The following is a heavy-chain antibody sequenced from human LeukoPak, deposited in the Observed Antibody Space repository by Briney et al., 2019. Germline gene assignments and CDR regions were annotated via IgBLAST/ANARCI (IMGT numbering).Heavy chain of an antibody. D-gene: IGHD3-9*01. CDR2: ISGSGGST. J-gene: IGHJ4*02. CDR1: GFTFSSYA. Sequence: HPGGSLRLSCAASGFTFSSYAMSWVRQAPGKGLEWVSAISGSGGSTYYADSVKGRFTISRDNSKNTLYLQMNSLRAEDTAVYYCATNHPVLRYYDYWGQGTLVTVSS. V-gene: IGHV3-23*01. CDR3: ATNHPVLRYYDY.